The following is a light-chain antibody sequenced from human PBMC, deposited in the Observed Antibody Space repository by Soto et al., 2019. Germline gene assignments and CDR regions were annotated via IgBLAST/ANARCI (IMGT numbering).Light chain of an antibody. J-gene: IGKJ1*01. Sequence: DIQMTQSPSTLSASVGDRVTITCRASQSISSWLAWYQQKPGKAPKLLIYKASSLESGVPSRFRDIGSETQFTLTISCLQPDNFATYYRQQYNSYPTFGQGAKVEIK. CDR2: KAS. V-gene: IGKV1-5*03. CDR3: QQYNSYPT. CDR1: QSISSW.